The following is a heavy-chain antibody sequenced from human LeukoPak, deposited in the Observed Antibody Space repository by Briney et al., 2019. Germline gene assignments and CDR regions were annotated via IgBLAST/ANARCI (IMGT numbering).Heavy chain of an antibody. CDR2: IYYSGST. Sequence: NPSETLSLTCTVSGGSISSYYWSWIRQPPGKGLEWVGYIYYSGSTNYNPSLKSRVTISVDTSKNQFSLKLSSVTAADTAVYYCARVLEVPAATLGDAFDIWGQGTMVTVSS. J-gene: IGHJ3*02. CDR3: ARVLEVPAATLGDAFDI. V-gene: IGHV4-59*01. D-gene: IGHD2-2*01. CDR1: GGSISSYY.